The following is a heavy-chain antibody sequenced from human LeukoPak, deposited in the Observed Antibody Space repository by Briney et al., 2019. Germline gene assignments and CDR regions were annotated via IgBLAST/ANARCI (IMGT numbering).Heavy chain of an antibody. CDR3: AKDLGRSIAAAEDLDY. CDR2: ISSSGSTI. CDR1: GFTFSDYY. V-gene: IGHV3-11*01. Sequence: PGGSLRLSCAASGFTFSDYYMSWIRQAPGKGLEWVSYISSSGSTIYYADSVKGRFTISRDNAKNSLYLQMNSLRAEDTAVYYCAKDLGRSIAAAEDLDYWGQGTLVTVSS. D-gene: IGHD6-13*01. J-gene: IGHJ4*02.